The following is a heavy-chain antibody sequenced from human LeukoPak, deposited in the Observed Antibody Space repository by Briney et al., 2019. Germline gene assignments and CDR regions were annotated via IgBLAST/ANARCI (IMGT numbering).Heavy chain of an antibody. V-gene: IGHV3-23*01. J-gene: IGHJ4*02. D-gene: IGHD3-22*01. CDR1: GFTFSSYA. CDR2: ISGSGGST. CDR3: AKGDHYDSSLDY. Sequence: GGSLRLSCAASGFTFSSYAMSWVRQAPGKGLEWVSAISGSGGSTYYADSVKSRFTISRDNSKNTLYLQMNSLRAEDTAVYYCAKGDHYDSSLDYWGQGTLVTVSS.